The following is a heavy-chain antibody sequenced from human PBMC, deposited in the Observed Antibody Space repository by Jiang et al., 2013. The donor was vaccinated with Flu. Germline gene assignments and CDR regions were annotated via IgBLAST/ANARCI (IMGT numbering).Heavy chain of an antibody. Sequence: PGLVKPSETLSLTCTVSGDSISSSSYYWGWIRQPPGKGLEWIGSIYYSGSTYYNPSLKSRVTISVDTSKNKFSLKLSSVTAADTAVYYCARGPYSGYVDYWGQGTLVTVSS. V-gene: IGHV4-39*07. CDR3: ARGPYSGYVDY. J-gene: IGHJ4*02. D-gene: IGHD1-26*01. CDR2: IYYSGST. CDR1: GDSISSSSYY.